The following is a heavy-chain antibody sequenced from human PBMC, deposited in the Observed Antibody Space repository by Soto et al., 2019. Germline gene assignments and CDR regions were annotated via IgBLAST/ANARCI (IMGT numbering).Heavy chain of an antibody. Sequence: EVQLVESGGGLVQPGRSLRLSCAASGFTFDDYAMHWVRQAPGKGLEWVSGIRWNSGSIGYADSVKGRFTISRDNAKNSLYLQMNSLRAEDTALYSCAKSGIWTGYYLYYYDQDVLGKGSTVTVSS. CDR1: GFTFDDYA. V-gene: IGHV3-9*01. D-gene: IGHD3-9*01. J-gene: IGHJ6*03. CDR2: IRWNSGSI. CDR3: AKSGIWTGYYLYYYDQDV.